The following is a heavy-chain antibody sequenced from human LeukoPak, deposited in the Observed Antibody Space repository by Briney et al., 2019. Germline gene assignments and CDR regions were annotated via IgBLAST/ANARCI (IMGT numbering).Heavy chain of an antibody. D-gene: IGHD3-22*01. V-gene: IGHV4-39*01. CDR3: ARRTVVVIIDDAFDI. J-gene: IGHJ3*02. CDR1: GGSISSSSYY. Sequence: SETLSLTCTVSGGSISSSSYYWGWIRQPPGKGLEWIGSIYYSGSTYYNPSLKSRVTISVDTSKNQFSLKLSSVTAADTAVYYCARRTVVVIIDDAFDIWGQGTMVTVSS. CDR2: IYYSGST.